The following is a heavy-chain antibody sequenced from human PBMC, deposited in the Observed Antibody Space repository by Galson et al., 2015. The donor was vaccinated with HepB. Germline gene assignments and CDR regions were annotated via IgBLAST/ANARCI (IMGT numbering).Heavy chain of an antibody. CDR1: GFTFSDYA. CDR2: ISGDSRNI. Sequence: SLRLSCAASGFTFSDYAMTWIRQSPGKGLDWVSTISGDSRNIYDADSVKGRFTISRDNVNNTLFLQMNNLRAEDTAIYYCAKDADFGDYGAFGYFHHWGQGILVTVSS. CDR3: AKDADFGDYGAFGYFHH. V-gene: IGHV3-23*01. J-gene: IGHJ1*01. D-gene: IGHD4-17*01.